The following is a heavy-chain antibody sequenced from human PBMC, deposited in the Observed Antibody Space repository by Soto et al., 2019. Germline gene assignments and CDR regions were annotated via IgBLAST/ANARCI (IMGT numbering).Heavy chain of an antibody. CDR2: VFYGGPS. V-gene: IGHV4-39*01. CDR1: GNSISTSNYY. Sequence: QLQMQESGPGLLKPSETLSLTCAVSGNSISTSNYYWSWIRQSPGKGLEWIGSVFYGGPSYYNPSLKSRVTISVDAPRNQFSLRLNFVTAADTAVYFCASRKREEICSSGNCYFTYWGQGTLVTVSS. D-gene: IGHD2-2*01. CDR3: ASRKREEICSSGNCYFTY. J-gene: IGHJ4*02.